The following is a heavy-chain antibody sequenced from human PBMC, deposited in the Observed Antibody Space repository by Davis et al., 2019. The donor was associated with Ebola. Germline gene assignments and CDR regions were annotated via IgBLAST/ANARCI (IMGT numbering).Heavy chain of an antibody. Sequence: NWIRQHPGKGLEWIGYIYYSGITYYHPSLKSRVTISVDTSKNQFSLKLSSVTAADTAVYYCVRESSGTASFDIWGQGTMVTVSS. D-gene: IGHD1-26*01. CDR3: VRESSGTASFDI. J-gene: IGHJ3*02. V-gene: IGHV4-31*02. CDR2: IYYSGIT.